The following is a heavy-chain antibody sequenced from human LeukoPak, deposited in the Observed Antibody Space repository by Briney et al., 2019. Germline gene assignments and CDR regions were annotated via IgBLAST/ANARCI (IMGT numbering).Heavy chain of an antibody. CDR1: GFTFSDYA. CDR3: AKDDVGYCSSTSCRAYFDY. D-gene: IGHD2-2*01. CDR2: ISYDGSIK. J-gene: IGHJ4*02. V-gene: IGHV3-30-3*01. Sequence: GGSLRLSCAASGFTFSDYAIHWVRQAPGKGLEWVAVISYDGSIKFSADSVKGRFTISRDNSKNTLYLQMNSLRAEDTAVYYCAKDDVGYCSSTSCRAYFDYWGQGTQVTVSS.